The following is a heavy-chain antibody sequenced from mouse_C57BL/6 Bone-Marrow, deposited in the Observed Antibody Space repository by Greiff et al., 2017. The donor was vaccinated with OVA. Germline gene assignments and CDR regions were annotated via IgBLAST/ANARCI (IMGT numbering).Heavy chain of an antibody. J-gene: IGHJ2*01. Sequence: VQLQQSGAELVRPGASVKLSCTASGFNIKDDYMHWVKQRPEQGLEWIGWIDPENGDTEYASKFQGTATITADTSSNTAYLQLSSLTSEDTAVYYCTTPTVVADYWGQGTTLTVSS. CDR3: TTPTVVADY. V-gene: IGHV14-4*01. CDR2: IDPENGDT. D-gene: IGHD1-1*01. CDR1: GFNIKDDY.